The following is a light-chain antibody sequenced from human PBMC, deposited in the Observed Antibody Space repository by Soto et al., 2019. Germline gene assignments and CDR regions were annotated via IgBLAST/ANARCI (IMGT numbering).Light chain of an antibody. V-gene: IGKV3-11*01. CDR3: QQRSNWPLVT. CDR1: QSVRSY. CDR2: DTS. Sequence: EIVLTQSPATLSLSPRERATLSCRASQSVRSYLAWYQQKPGQPPRLLIYDTSNRATGIPARFSGSGYGTDFTLTIRSLDPEDCAVYYCQQRSNWPLVTFGRGTRVDIK. J-gene: IGKJ3*01.